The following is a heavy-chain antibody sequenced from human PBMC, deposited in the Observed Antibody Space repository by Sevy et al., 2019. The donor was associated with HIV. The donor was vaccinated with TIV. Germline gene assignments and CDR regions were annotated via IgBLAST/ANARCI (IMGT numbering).Heavy chain of an antibody. CDR2: IIPIFGTA. V-gene: IGHV1-69*13. J-gene: IGHJ5*02. CDR1: GGTFSSYA. Sequence: ASVKVSCKASGGTFSSYAISWVRQAPGQGLEWMGGIIPIFGTANYAQKFQGRVTITADESTSTAYMELSSLRSEDTAVYYCARDIVFDWGSGWYRQGPMANWFDPWGQGTLVTVSS. D-gene: IGHD6-19*01. CDR3: ARDIVFDWGSGWYRQGPMANWFDP.